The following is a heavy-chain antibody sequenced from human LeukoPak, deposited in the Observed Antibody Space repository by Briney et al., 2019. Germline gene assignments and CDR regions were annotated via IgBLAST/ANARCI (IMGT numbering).Heavy chain of an antibody. D-gene: IGHD6-13*01. CDR3: ARDWPFDLAAAATWDAFDI. J-gene: IGHJ3*02. CDR2: IYYSGST. Sequence: PSETLSLTCTVPGGSISSSSYYWGWIRQPPGKGLEWIGSIYYSGSTYYNPSLKSRVTISVDTSKNQFSLKLSSVTAADTAVYYCARDWPFDLAAAATWDAFDIWGQGTMVTVSS. V-gene: IGHV4-39*07. CDR1: GGSISSSSYY.